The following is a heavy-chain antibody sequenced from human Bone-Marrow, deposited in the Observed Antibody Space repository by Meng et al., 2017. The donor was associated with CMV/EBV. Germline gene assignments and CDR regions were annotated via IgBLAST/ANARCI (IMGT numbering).Heavy chain of an antibody. Sequence: GGSLRLSCAASGFTVSSNYMSWVRQAPGKGLEWVSVIYSGGSTYYADSVKGRFTISRDNSKNTLYLQMNSLRAEDTAVYYCARGVAGSGYFDYCGQGTLVTVSS. V-gene: IGHV3-66*02. CDR3: ARGVAGSGYFDY. D-gene: IGHD3-22*01. CDR2: IYSGGST. CDR1: GFTVSSNY. J-gene: IGHJ4*02.